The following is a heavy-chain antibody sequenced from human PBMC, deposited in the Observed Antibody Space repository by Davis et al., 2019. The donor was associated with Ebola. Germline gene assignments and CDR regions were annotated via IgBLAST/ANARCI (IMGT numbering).Heavy chain of an antibody. J-gene: IGHJ4*02. V-gene: IGHV4-39*01. Sequence: MPSETLSLTCTVSGGSIGSSHYWAWIRQSPGMGLEWIGSIYYNGDTYYHPSLESRVTISVDTAKNQFSLQLKSVTAADTAVYFCARHDRPGTTAQNSLGQGTQVTVSS. D-gene: IGHD1-7*01. CDR1: GGSIGSSHY. CDR3: ARHDRPGTTAQNS. CDR2: IYYNGDT.